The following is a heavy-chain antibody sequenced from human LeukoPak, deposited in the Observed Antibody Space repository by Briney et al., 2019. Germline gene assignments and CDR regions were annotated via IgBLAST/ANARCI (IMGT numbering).Heavy chain of an antibody. Sequence: PGGSLRLSCAASGFTFSESYMTWIRQAPGKGPEWVSNISSSSSSIFYADPVKGRFTISRDNVKNSLDLQMNSLRAEDTGVYYCARETDSAFDIWGQGTMVTVA. V-gene: IGHV3-11*04. J-gene: IGHJ3*02. CDR3: ARETDSAFDI. CDR2: ISSSSSSI. CDR1: GFTFSESY.